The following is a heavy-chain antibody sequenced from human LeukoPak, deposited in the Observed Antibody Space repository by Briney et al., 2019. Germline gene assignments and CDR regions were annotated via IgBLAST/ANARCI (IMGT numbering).Heavy chain of an antibody. V-gene: IGHV3-74*01. D-gene: IGHD1-26*01. CDR1: GFTFSRYW. CDR3: IRDYGAVGATNAFDI. J-gene: IGHJ3*02. Sequence: PGGSLRLSCAASGFTFSRYWMHWVRQVPGKGLVWVSRIDGDGSSTSYADFVKGRFTISRDNTQNTLYLRMNSLRVEDTAVYYCIRDYGAVGATNAFDIWGQGTMVTVSS. CDR2: IDGDGSST.